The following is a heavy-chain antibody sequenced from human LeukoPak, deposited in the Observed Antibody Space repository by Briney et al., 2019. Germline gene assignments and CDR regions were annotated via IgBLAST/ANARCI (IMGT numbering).Heavy chain of an antibody. CDR2: ISSSSSTI. CDR1: EFTFSRYN. CDR3: ASSGYSYARGFSDY. Sequence: GGSLTLSCPASEFTFSRYNMNWVRQAPGKELEWVSYISSSSSTIYYADSVKGRFTISRDNAKNSLYLQLNSLRAEDTAVYYCASSGYSYARGFSDYWGQGTLVTVSS. J-gene: IGHJ4*02. D-gene: IGHD5-18*01. V-gene: IGHV3-48*01.